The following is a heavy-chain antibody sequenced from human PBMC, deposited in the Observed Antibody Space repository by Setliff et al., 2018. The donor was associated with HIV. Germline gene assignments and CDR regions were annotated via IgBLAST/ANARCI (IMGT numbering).Heavy chain of an antibody. CDR3: AKDNYGDQFIDH. CDR1: GFTFDDYT. J-gene: IGHJ4*02. V-gene: IGHV3-43*01. D-gene: IGHD4-17*01. CDR2: ISWDAGST. Sequence: QPGGSLRLSCAASGFTFDDYTMHWVRQAPGKGLEWVSLISWDAGSTYYADSVKGRFTTFRDNSKNSLYLQMNSLRTEDTALYYCAKDNYGDQFIDHWGQGTLVTVSS.